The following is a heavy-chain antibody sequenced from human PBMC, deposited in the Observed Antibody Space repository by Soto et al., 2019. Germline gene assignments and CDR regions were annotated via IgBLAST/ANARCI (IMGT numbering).Heavy chain of an antibody. D-gene: IGHD2-15*01. J-gene: IGHJ4*02. CDR3: AKIRWTISLQEEDAI. V-gene: IGHV1-69*06. Sequence: QVQLVQSGAEVKKPGSSVKVSCKSSGGTFGSYAISWVRQAPGQGLEWMGGVIPIFGTPHYATKFHGRVTITADIPTSTAYLDLSSLKSADTAVYYCAKIRWTISLQEEDAIWGQGTLVTVSS. CDR1: GGTFGSYA. CDR2: VIPIFGTP.